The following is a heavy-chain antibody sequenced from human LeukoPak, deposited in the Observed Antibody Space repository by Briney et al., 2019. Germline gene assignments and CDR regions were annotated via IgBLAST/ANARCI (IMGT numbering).Heavy chain of an antibody. CDR1: GYTFASYD. Sequence: ASVKVSCKASGYTFASYDSNWVRQAPGQGLEGMGWMNPNSGNTGYAQKFQGRVTINRNTSISTAYMELSSLTSEDTAVYYCARRRRDGYNYEFRYWGQGTLVTVSS. CDR3: ARRRRDGYNYEFRY. D-gene: IGHD5-24*01. CDR2: MNPNSGNT. V-gene: IGHV1-8*03. J-gene: IGHJ4*02.